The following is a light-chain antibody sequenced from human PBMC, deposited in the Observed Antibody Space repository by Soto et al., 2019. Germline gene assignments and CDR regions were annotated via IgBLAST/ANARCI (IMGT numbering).Light chain of an antibody. CDR1: SSDVGGYNY. J-gene: IGLJ1*01. CDR2: EVS. CDR3: SSYTSSSTLYV. V-gene: IGLV2-14*01. Sequence: QSALTQPASVSGSPGQSITISGTGTSSDVGGYNYVSWYRQHPGKAPKLMIYEVSNRPSGFSNRFSGSKSGNTASLTISGLRAEDEADYYCSSYTSSSTLYVFGTGTKLTVL.